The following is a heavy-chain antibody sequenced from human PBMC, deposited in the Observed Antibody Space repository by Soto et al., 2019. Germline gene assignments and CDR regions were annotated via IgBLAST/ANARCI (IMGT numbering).Heavy chain of an antibody. V-gene: IGHV4-59*08. CDR3: ASTVTTYGSGSYFDY. Sequence: QVQLQESGPGLVKPSETLSLTCTVSGGSISSYYWSWIRQPPGKGLEWIGYIYYSGRTNYNPSLKSRVTISVDTSKNHFSLKLSSVTAADTAVYYCASTVTTYGSGSYFDYWGQGTLVTVSS. J-gene: IGHJ4*02. CDR2: IYYSGRT. D-gene: IGHD3-10*01. CDR1: GGSISSYY.